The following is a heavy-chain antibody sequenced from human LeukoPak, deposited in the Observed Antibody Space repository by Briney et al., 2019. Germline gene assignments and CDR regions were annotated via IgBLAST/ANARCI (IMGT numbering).Heavy chain of an antibody. CDR3: ARGWDYYDSSGYYQSQVFDY. CDR2: ISSSSSYI. Sequence: GGSLRLSCAASGITFNSYTMNWVRQAPGKGLEWVSSISSSSSYIYYAASVKGRFTISRDNAKNSLYLQMNSLRAEDTALYYCARGWDYYDSSGYYQSQVFDYWGQGTLVTVSS. D-gene: IGHD3-22*01. CDR1: GITFNSYT. J-gene: IGHJ4*02. V-gene: IGHV3-21*04.